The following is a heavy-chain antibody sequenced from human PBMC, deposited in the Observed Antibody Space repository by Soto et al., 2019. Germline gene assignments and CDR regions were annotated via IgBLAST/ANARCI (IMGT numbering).Heavy chain of an antibody. CDR2: IYYSGST. D-gene: IGHD3-10*01. J-gene: IGHJ5*02. V-gene: IGHV4-59*08. CDR1: VGSISSYD. CDR3: ARHSLYGGPFDP. Sequence: SETLSLTCTVSVGSISSYDWRWIRQPPGKGLEWIGYIYYSGSTNYNPSLKSRVTIFVDTSKNQVSLRLTSVTAADTAVYYCARHSLYGGPFDPWGQGTLVTVSS.